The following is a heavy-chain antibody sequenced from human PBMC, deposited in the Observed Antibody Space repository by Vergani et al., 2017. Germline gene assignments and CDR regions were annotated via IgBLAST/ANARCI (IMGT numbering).Heavy chain of an antibody. CDR1: GYTFTGYY. V-gene: IGHV1-2*02. D-gene: IGHD2-15*01. J-gene: IGHJ6*02. CDR2: INPNSGGT. CDR3: ARAAGRVYCSGGSCYSGNYYYGMDV. Sequence: QVQLVQSGAEVKKPGASVKVSCKASGYTFTGYYMHWVRQAPGQGLEWMGWINPNSGGTNYAQKFQGRVTITADKSTSTAYMELSSLRSEDTAVYYCARAAGRVYCSGGSCYSGNYYYGMDVWGQGTTVTVSS.